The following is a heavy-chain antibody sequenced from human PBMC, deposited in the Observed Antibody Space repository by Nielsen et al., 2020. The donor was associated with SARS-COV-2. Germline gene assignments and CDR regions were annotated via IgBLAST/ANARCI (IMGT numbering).Heavy chain of an antibody. V-gene: IGHV3-11*04. CDR2: ISSTGDTV. J-gene: IGHJ4*02. D-gene: IGHD5-24*01. Sequence: GESLKISCAASGFTFSDSYMSWVRQAPGKGLEWLSYISSTGDTVHYADSVKSRFTVSRDNAENSLYLQMTSLRAEDTAVYYCAREGRKLPLDYWGQGTLVTVSS. CDR3: AREGRKLPLDY. CDR1: GFTFSDSY.